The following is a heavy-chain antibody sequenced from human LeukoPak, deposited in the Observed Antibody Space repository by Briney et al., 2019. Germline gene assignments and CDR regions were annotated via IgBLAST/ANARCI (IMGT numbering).Heavy chain of an antibody. J-gene: IGHJ6*03. Sequence: PGGSLRLSCAASGFTFSSYSMNWVRQAPGKGLEWVSYISSSSSTIYYADSVKGRFTISRDNAKNSLYLQMNSLRAEDTAVYYCAREFGESGPKLYDFWSGYYNLMIGETRYYYYYYMDVWGKGTTVTVSS. CDR2: ISSSSSTI. D-gene: IGHD3-3*01. CDR1: GFTFSSYS. V-gene: IGHV3-48*04. CDR3: AREFGESGPKLYDFWSGYYNLMIGETRYYYYYYMDV.